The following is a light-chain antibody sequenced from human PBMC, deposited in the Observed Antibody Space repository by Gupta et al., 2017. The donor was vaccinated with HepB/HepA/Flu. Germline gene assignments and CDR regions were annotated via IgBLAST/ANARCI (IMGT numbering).Light chain of an antibody. CDR3: QQYNNWPTWT. Sequence: EIVMTQSPATLSVSTGERATPSCRASQSVSSNLAWYQQKPGQAPRLLIYGASTRATGIPARFSGSGSGTEFTLTISSLQSEDFAVYYCQQYNNWPTWTFGQGTKVEIK. V-gene: IGKV3-15*01. CDR1: QSVSSN. J-gene: IGKJ1*01. CDR2: GAS.